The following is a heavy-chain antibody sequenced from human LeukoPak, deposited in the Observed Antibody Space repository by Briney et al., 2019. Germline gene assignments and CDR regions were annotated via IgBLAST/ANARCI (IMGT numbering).Heavy chain of an antibody. CDR3: ARNSGSGWQALGY. CDR2: TSYNGNT. Sequence: AAVKVSCKSSGYAFSNYGISWVRQAPGLGLEWMGLTSYNGNTNYAQKFQDRVTMTTDPSTTTAYMELRSLESDDTAVYYCARNSGSGWQALGYWGQGTLVPVS. D-gene: IGHD6-19*01. CDR1: GYAFSNYG. J-gene: IGHJ4*02. V-gene: IGHV1-18*04.